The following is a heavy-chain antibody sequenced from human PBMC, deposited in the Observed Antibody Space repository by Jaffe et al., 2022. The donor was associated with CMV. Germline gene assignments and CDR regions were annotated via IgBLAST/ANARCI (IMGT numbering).Heavy chain of an antibody. Sequence: QLQLQESGPGLVRPSETLSLTCTVSGGSIKNDHYYWAWIRQPPGKGLEWIGSIYHSGSTRFNPSLKSRLTMSVDTSKNQFSLKLSSVTATETAVFYCARSDYDSWTGSHKWNFNLWGRGTLVTVSS. J-gene: IGHJ2*01. CDR1: GGSIKNDHYY. CDR3: ARSDYDSWTGSHKWNFNL. V-gene: IGHV4-39*01. D-gene: IGHD3-3*01. CDR2: IYHSGST.